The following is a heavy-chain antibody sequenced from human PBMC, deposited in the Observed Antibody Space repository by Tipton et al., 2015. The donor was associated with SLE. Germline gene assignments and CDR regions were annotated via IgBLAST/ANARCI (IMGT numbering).Heavy chain of an antibody. J-gene: IGHJ6*02. V-gene: IGHV4-34*01. CDR3: ARGRTAMVGSLYYYGMDV. CDR2: INHSGST. Sequence: TLSLTCAVYGGSFSGYYWSWIRQPPGKGLEWIGEINHSGSTNYNPSLKSRVTISVDTSKNQFSLKLSSVTAADTAVYYCARGRTAMVGSLYYYGMDVRGQGTTVTVSS. D-gene: IGHD5-18*01. CDR1: GGSFSGYY.